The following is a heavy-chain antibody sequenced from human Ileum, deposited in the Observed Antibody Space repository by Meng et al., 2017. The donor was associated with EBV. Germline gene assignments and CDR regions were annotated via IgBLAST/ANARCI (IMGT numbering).Heavy chain of an antibody. V-gene: IGHV4-4*02. CDR2: IYHSGGT. CDR1: GGPISSSNW. Sequence: QGHPRESGPGRVTRSGPLSLPCVVSGGPISSSNWLSWVRQPPGKGLEWIGEIYHSGGTNYNPSLKSRVTISVDKSKNQFSLKLSSVTAADTAVYYCASFPPPGKQWLVTDYWGQGTLVTVSS. CDR3: ASFPPPGKQWLVTDY. D-gene: IGHD6-19*01. J-gene: IGHJ4*02.